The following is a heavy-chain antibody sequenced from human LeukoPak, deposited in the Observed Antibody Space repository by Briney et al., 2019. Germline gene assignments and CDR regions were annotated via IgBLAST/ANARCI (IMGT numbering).Heavy chain of an antibody. CDR3: ASSTTIRLSGFYFDY. D-gene: IGHD1-14*01. V-gene: IGHV3-21*01. Sequence: GGSLRLSCAASGFTFSSYSMNWVRQAPGKGLEWVSSISSSSSYIYYADSVKGRFTISRDNAKNSLYLQMNSLRAEDTAVYYCASSTTIRLSGFYFDYWGQGTLVTVSS. J-gene: IGHJ4*02. CDR1: GFTFSSYS. CDR2: ISSSSSYI.